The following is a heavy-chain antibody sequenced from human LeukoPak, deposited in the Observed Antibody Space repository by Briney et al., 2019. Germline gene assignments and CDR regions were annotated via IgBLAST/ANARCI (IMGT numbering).Heavy chain of an antibody. CDR1: GFTFSAND. Sequence: GGSLRLSCAASGFTFSANDMTWVRQAPGKGLEWVSSISSSSSYIFHADSVKGRFTISRDNAKNSLYLQMNSLRAEDTAVYYCARDRGVIVVVYYPDAFDIWGQGTMVTVSS. D-gene: IGHD3-22*01. J-gene: IGHJ3*02. CDR3: ARDRGVIVVVYYPDAFDI. CDR2: ISSSSSYI. V-gene: IGHV3-21*01.